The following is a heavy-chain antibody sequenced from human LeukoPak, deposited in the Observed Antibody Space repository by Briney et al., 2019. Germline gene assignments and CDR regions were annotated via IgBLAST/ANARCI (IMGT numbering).Heavy chain of an antibody. V-gene: IGHV3-21*01. CDR2: ISSKSRYI. D-gene: IGHD2-2*01. Sequence: GGSLRLSCAASAFTFGDYSMNWVRPAPGKGLEWVSSISSKSRYIYHTDSVKGRFTISRDNAKKSLFLQTNSLGDEDTAVYYCARGPQTGQTRPGSYGIWGQGTMVTVSS. CDR3: ARGPQTGQTRPGSYGI. CDR1: AFTFGDYS. J-gene: IGHJ3*02.